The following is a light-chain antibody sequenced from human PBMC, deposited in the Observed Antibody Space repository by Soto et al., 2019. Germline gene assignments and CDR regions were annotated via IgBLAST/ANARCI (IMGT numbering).Light chain of an antibody. CDR3: LQHNTYPWT. V-gene: IGKV1-5*01. CDR2: DAS. Sequence: DIQMHQSPSTLSASVGARVTITCRASQSISSWLAWYQQNPGKAPKLLIYDASSLESGVPSRFSGSGSGTEFALTISSLQPEDFATYYCLQHNTYPWTFGQGTKVDIK. J-gene: IGKJ1*01. CDR1: QSISSW.